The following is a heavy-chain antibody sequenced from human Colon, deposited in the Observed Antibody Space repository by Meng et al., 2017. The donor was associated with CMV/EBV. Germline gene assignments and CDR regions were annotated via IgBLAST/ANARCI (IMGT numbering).Heavy chain of an antibody. V-gene: IGHV3-30*04. J-gene: IGHJ4*02. CDR3: ASDDCSSTSCYFDY. Sequence: GESLKISCAASGFTFSSYAMHWVRQAPGKGLEWVAVISYDGSNKYYADSVKGRFTISRDNSKNTLYLQMNSLRAEDTAVYYCASDDCSSTSCYFDYWGQGTLVTVSS. CDR2: ISYDGSNK. CDR1: GFTFSSYA. D-gene: IGHD2-2*01.